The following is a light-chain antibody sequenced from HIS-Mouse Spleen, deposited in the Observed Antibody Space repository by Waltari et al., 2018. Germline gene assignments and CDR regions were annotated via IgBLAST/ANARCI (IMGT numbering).Light chain of an antibody. V-gene: IGLV2-8*01. CDR3: SSYAGSNNLV. J-gene: IGLJ2*01. CDR2: EVS. CDR1: SSDVGGYNY. Sequence: QSALTQPPSASGSPGQSVTISCTGTSSDVGGYNYVSWYQQHPGKAPKHMIYEVSKRPSGVPDRFSGSKSGNTASLTVSGLQAEDEADYYCSSYAGSNNLVFCGGTKLTVL.